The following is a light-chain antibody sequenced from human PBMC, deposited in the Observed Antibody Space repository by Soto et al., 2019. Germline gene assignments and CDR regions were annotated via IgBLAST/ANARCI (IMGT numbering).Light chain of an antibody. J-gene: IGLJ1*01. CDR3: CSYAGSRIFV. Sequence: QSVLTQPASVSGSPGQSITISCTGTSSDVGSYKFVSWYQQHPGKAPKVLIYEVSKRPSGVFNRFSGSKSGNTASLTISGLQAGDEADYYCCSYAGSRIFVFGTGTKVTVL. CDR2: EVS. V-gene: IGLV2-23*02. CDR1: SSDVGSYKF.